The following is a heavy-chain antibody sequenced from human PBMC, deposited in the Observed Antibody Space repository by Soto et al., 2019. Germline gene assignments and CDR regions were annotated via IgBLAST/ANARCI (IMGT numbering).Heavy chain of an antibody. CDR3: ASAARGYSCSGMDV. J-gene: IGHJ6*02. CDR1: GFTFSSYA. CDR2: ISGSGGST. Sequence: EVQLLESGGGLVQPGGSLRLSCAASGFTFSSYAMSWVRQAPGKGLEWVSAISGSGGSTYYADSVKGRFTISRDNSKNKLYLQMYSLRAEDTAVYYCASAARGYSCSGMDVWGQGTTVTVSS. D-gene: IGHD3-10*01. V-gene: IGHV3-23*01.